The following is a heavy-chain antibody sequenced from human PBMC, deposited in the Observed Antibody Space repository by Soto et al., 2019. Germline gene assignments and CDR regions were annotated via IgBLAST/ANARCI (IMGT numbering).Heavy chain of an antibody. CDR1: GYPLVYF. J-gene: IGHJ6*02. CDR2: INPKSGAT. CDR3: ATDVMGPAYYFYYGLDV. V-gene: IGHV1-2*02. D-gene: IGHD1-26*01. Sequence: XSVKVAFTASGYPLVYFLRLVLQAPGQGLEWMGWINPKSGATIYAQKFQGRVTMTRDTSISTAYLEVRRLRSDDTAVYYCATDVMGPAYYFYYGLDVWGQRTTVTVSS.